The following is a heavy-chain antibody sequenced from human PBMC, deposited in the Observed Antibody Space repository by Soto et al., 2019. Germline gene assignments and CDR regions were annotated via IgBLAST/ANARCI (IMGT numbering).Heavy chain of an antibody. CDR1: GYTFTSYG. CDR2: ISAYNGNT. J-gene: IGHJ6*02. V-gene: IGHV1-18*01. D-gene: IGHD6-13*01. Sequence: ASVKVSCKASGYTFTSYGISWVRQAPGQGLEWMGWISAYNGNTNYAQKLQGRVTMTTDTSTSTAYMELRSLRSDDTAVYYCARDEGIAAAGTGYYYYGMDVWGQGTKVTVSS. CDR3: ARDEGIAAAGTGYYYYGMDV.